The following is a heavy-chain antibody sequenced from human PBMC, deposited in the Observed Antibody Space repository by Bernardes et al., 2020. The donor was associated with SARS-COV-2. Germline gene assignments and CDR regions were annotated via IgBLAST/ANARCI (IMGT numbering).Heavy chain of an antibody. CDR2: ISAYNGNT. CDR1: GYTFTNYG. J-gene: IGHJ6*02. V-gene: IGHV1-18*01. CDR3: ARDRYCSGGNCYSGHYYYYGMDV. Sequence: ASVKVSCKASGYTFTNYGISWVRQAPGQGLEWMGWISAYNGNTNYAQKLQGRVTMTTDTSTSTAYMELRSLRSDDTAVYYCARDRYCSGGNCYSGHYYYYGMDVWSQGTKVTVSS. D-gene: IGHD2-15*01.